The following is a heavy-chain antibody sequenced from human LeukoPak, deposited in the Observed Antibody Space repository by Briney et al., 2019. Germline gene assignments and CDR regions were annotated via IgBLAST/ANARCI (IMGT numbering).Heavy chain of an antibody. CDR2: IYYSGST. CDR1: GGSISSSSYY. CDR3: ARHPYYYYYYMDV. J-gene: IGHJ6*03. V-gene: IGHV4-39*01. Sequence: SETLSLTCSVSGGSISSSSYYWVWIRQPPGKGLEWIGSIYYSGSTYYNPSLKSRVTISVDMSKNQFSLNLNSVTAADTAVYYCARHPYYYYYYMDVWGKGTTVTVSS.